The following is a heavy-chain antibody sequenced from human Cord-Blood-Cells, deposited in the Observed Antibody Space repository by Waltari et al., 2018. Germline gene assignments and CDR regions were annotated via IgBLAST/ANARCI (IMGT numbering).Heavy chain of an antibody. J-gene: IGHJ4*02. CDR2: INHSGST. CDR3: ARLSSSWYRDKDY. V-gene: IGHV4-34*01. Sequence: QVQLQQWGAGLLKPSETLSLTCAVYGGSFSGYYWSWIRQPPGKGLEWIGEINHSGSTNYNPSLKSRVTISVDTSKNQFSRKLSSVTAADTAVYYCARLSSSWYRDKDYWGQGTLVTVSS. D-gene: IGHD6-13*01. CDR1: GGSFSGYY.